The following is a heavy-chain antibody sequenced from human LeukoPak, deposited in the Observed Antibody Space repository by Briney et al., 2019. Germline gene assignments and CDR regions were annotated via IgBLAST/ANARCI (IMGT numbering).Heavy chain of an antibody. CDR1: GYSISSGYY. V-gene: IGHV4-38-2*01. Sequence: SETLSLTCAVSGYSISSGYYWGWIRQPPGKGLEWIGSIYHSGSTYYNPSLKSRVTISADTSKNQFSLKLSSVTAADTAMYYCARALRIAAAAYFAYWGQGTLVTVSS. J-gene: IGHJ4*02. D-gene: IGHD6-13*01. CDR3: ARALRIAAAAYFAY. CDR2: IYHSGST.